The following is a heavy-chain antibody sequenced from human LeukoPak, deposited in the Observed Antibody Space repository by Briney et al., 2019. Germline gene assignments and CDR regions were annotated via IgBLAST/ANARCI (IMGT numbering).Heavy chain of an antibody. CDR1: GFTFSSYP. V-gene: IGHV3-30*04. J-gene: IGHJ2*01. CDR3: AREGGSSGSAGYFDL. Sequence: GGPLRLSCAASGFTFSSYPMHWVRQAPGKGLEWVAVISYDGSAHSYPDSVKGRFTISRDNSKNSLYLQMNSLGAEDTALYYCAREGGSSGSAGYFDLWGRGTLVTVSS. CDR2: ISYDGSAH. D-gene: IGHD6-19*01.